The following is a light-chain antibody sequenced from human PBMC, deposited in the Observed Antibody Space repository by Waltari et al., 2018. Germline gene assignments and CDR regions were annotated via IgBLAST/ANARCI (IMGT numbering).Light chain of an antibody. CDR1: QDIDNY. CDR2: DAS. V-gene: IGKV1-39*01. Sequence: DIQMTQSPSSLSASLGDSVTITCRASQDIDNYLNWYQQKPGKAPNLLIFDASSLQTGVPSRFAGSGSGTDFTLTISSLQPEDFATYYCQQSKRVPYSFGLGTNLDIK. J-gene: IGKJ2*01. CDR3: QQSKRVPYS.